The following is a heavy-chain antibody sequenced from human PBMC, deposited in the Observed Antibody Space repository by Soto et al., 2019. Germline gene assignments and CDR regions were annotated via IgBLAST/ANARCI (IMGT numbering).Heavy chain of an antibody. V-gene: IGHV1-18*01. J-gene: IGHJ4*02. CDR3: ARGGPVVVVAATAHFDA. D-gene: IGHD2-15*01. CDR2: ISAYNGNT. Sequence: GASVKVSCKASGYTFTSYGISWVRQAPGQGLEWMGWISAYNGNTNYAQKLQGRVTMTTDTSTSTAYMELRSLRSDDTAVYYCARGGPVVVVAATAHFDACGQGTPATVSS. CDR1: GYTFTSYG.